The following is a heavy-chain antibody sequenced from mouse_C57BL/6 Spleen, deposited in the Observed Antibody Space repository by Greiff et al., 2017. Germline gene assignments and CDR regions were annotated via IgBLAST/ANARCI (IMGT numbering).Heavy chain of an antibody. CDR1: GYSFTDYN. CDR3: ARSRDYDYDEGFAY. CDR2: INPNYGTT. D-gene: IGHD2-4*01. J-gene: IGHJ3*01. Sequence: VQLQQSGPELVKPGASVKISCKASGYSFTDYNMNWVKQSNGKSLEWIGVINPNYGTTSYHQTFKGKATLTVDQSSSTAYMQLNSRTSEDSAVYYCARSRDYDYDEGFAYWGQGTLVTVSA. V-gene: IGHV1-39*01.